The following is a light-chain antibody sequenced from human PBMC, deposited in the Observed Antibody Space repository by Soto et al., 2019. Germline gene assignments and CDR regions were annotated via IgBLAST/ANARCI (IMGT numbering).Light chain of an antibody. CDR3: CSYAGSSPLYV. CDR2: EGN. V-gene: IGLV2-23*01. Sequence: QSALTQPASVSGSPGQSITISCTASSSHIGSSNLVSWYQHHSGKAPKLIIYEGNKRPSGVSNRSSGSKSGKTASLTISGLQAEDEGTYYCCSYAGSSPLYVFGTGTKVTVL. J-gene: IGLJ1*01. CDR1: SSHIGSSNL.